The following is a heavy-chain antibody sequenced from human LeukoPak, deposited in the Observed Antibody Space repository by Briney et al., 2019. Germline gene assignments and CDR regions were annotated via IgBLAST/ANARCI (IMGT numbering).Heavy chain of an antibody. D-gene: IGHD3-3*01. J-gene: IGHJ6*03. V-gene: IGHV3-20*04. Sequence: GGSLRLSCAASGFTFDDYGMSWVRQAPGKGLEWVSGINWNGGSTGYADSVKGRFTISRDNAKNSLYLQMNSLRAEDTALYYCARDHSTGPMYRDFWSGYCSSYMDVWGKGTTVTVSS. CDR3: ARDHSTGPMYRDFWSGYCSSYMDV. CDR2: INWNGGST. CDR1: GFTFDDYG.